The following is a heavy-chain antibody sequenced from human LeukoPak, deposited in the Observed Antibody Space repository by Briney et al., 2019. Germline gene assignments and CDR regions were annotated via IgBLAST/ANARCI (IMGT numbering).Heavy chain of an antibody. J-gene: IGHJ3*02. Sequence: ASVKVSCKVSGYTLTGLSMHWVRQAPGKGLEWMGGFDPEDGETIYAQKFQGRVTMTEDTSTDTAYMELSSLRSEDTAVYYCATDRYYDSSGYYYDAFDIWGQGTMVTVSS. CDR2: FDPEDGET. CDR1: GYTLTGLS. D-gene: IGHD3-22*01. CDR3: ATDRYYDSSGYYYDAFDI. V-gene: IGHV1-24*01.